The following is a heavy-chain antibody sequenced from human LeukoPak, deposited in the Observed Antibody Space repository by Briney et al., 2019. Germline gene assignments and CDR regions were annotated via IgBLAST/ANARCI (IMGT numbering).Heavy chain of an antibody. V-gene: IGHV3-23*01. CDR3: AKDPHDYYDSSGYYGY. D-gene: IGHD3-22*01. Sequence: GGSLRLSCAASGFTFSSYAMSWVRQAPGKGVEWVSAISGSGGSTYYADSVKGRFTISRDSSKNTLYLQMNSLRAEDTAVYYCAKDPHDYYDSSGYYGYWGQGTLVTVSS. CDR1: GFTFSSYA. CDR2: ISGSGGST. J-gene: IGHJ4*02.